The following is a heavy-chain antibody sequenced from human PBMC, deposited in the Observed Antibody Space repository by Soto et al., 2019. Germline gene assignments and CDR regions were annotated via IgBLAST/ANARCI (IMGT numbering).Heavy chain of an antibody. CDR3: ARFSGDVVIEYGMDV. Sequence: GASVKVSCKASGYTFTGYYMHWVRQAPGQGLEWMGWINPNSGGTNYAQKFQGWVTMTRDTSISTAYMELSRLRSDDTAVYYCARFSGDVVIEYGMDVWGQGTTVTVSS. V-gene: IGHV1-2*04. D-gene: IGHD3-22*01. CDR2: INPNSGGT. CDR1: GYTFTGYY. J-gene: IGHJ6*02.